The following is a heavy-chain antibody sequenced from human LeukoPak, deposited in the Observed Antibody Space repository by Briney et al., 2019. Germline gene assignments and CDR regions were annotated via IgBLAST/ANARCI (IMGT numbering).Heavy chain of an antibody. J-gene: IGHJ4*02. CDR3: TRGGYSSSRYPPFEY. CDR2: ISSTSTFL. D-gene: IGHD6-13*01. Sequence: GGSLRLSCGASGFNFNTYSMTWVRQAPGKGLEWVSSISSTSTFLYYADSVKGRFTVSRDNADHTVFLQLTSLRAEDTAVYYCTRGGYSSSRYPPFEYWGQGTQVTVSS. CDR1: GFNFNTYS. V-gene: IGHV3-21*06.